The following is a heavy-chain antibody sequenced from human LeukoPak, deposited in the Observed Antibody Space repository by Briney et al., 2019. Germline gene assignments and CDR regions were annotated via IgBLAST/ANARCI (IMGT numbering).Heavy chain of an antibody. CDR3: VRDKGRSPGYWLDP. Sequence: TGGSLRLSCAASGSTFNDHYMEWVRQAPGKGLEWVARIRNKANSYSTEYAASARGRFTISRDDSKDSVYLQMNSLQTEDTAVYYCVRDKGRSPGYWLDPWGHGTLVTVSS. CDR2: IRNKANSYST. J-gene: IGHJ5*02. V-gene: IGHV3-72*01. D-gene: IGHD2-15*01. CDR1: GSTFNDHY.